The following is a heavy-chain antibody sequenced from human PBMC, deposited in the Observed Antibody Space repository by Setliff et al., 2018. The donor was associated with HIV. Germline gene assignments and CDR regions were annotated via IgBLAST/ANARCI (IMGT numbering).Heavy chain of an antibody. J-gene: IGHJ4*02. D-gene: IGHD5-12*01. CDR2: IKQDGSDK. CDR1: GFTFSTYH. CDR3: AKGGRGYSGYDSWVFDY. V-gene: IGHV3-7*03. Sequence: GESLKISCAASGFTFSTYHMSWVRQAPGKGLEWVAKIKQDGSDKHYVDSVKGRFTISRDNAKNSLYLQMNSLRAEDTALYYCAKGGRGYSGYDSWVFDYWGQGTLVTVSS.